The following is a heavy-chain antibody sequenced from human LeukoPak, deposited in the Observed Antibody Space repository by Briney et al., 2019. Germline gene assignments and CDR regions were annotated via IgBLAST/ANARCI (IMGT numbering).Heavy chain of an antibody. Sequence: SETLSLTCAVYGGSFSGYYWSWIRQPPGKGLEWIGEINHSGSTNYNPSLKSRVTISVDTSKNRFSLKLSSVTAADTAVYYCARAGYSSSFTYNSHDFDYWGQGTLVTVSS. D-gene: IGHD6-6*01. V-gene: IGHV4-34*01. CDR2: INHSGST. J-gene: IGHJ4*02. CDR1: GGSFSGYY. CDR3: ARAGYSSSFTYNSHDFDY.